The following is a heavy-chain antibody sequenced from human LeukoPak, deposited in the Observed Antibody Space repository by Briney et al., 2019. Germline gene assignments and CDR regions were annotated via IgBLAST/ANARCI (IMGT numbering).Heavy chain of an antibody. J-gene: IGHJ4*02. V-gene: IGHV3-21*01. D-gene: IGHD6-13*01. CDR1: GFTISSYS. CDR3: ARGPIAAAGPGWVY. CDR2: ISSSSSYI. Sequence: GGSLRLSCAASGFTISSYSMNWVRQAPGKGLEWVSSISSSSSYIYYADSVKGRFTISRDNAKNSLYLQMNSLRAEDTAVYYCARGPIAAAGPGWVYWGQGTLVTVSS.